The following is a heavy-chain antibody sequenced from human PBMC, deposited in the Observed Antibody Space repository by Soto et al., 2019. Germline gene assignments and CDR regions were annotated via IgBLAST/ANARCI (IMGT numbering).Heavy chain of an antibody. CDR2: IYSGGST. CDR1: GFTVSSNY. V-gene: IGHV3-53*01. Sequence: GGSLRLSCAASGFTVSSNYMSWVRQAPGKGLEWVSVIYSGGSTYYADSVKGRFTISRDNSKNTLYLQMNSLRAEDTAVYYCARASGGWPNFDYWGQGTLVTVSS. CDR3: ARASGGWPNFDY. D-gene: IGHD6-19*01. J-gene: IGHJ4*02.